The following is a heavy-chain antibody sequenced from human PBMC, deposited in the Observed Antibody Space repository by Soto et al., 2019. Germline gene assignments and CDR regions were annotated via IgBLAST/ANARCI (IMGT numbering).Heavy chain of an antibody. CDR3: ARGGYQLLYYFDY. CDR1: GYTFNGHY. D-gene: IGHD2-2*01. CDR2: INSNTGGT. Sequence: ASVKVSCKASGYTFNGHYTHWVRQAPGQGLEWMGWINSNTGGTNYAQKFQGKVTMTRDRSISTAYMELNSLRSDDTAVYYCARGGYQLLYYFDYWGQGTLVTVS. J-gene: IGHJ4*02. V-gene: IGHV1-2*02.